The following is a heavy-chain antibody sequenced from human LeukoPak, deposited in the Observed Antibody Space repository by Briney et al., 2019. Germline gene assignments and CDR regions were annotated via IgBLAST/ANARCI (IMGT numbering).Heavy chain of an antibody. V-gene: IGHV4-38-2*02. D-gene: IGHD3-10*01. CDR3: AAMVRGSGTKRDLFDY. J-gene: IGHJ4*02. CDR1: GGSISSGYY. Sequence: SETLSLTCTVSGGSISSGYYWGWIRQPPGKGLEWIGSIYHSGSTYYNPSLKSRVTISVDTSKNQFSLKLSSVTAADTAVYYCAAMVRGSGTKRDLFDYWGQGTLVTVSS. CDR2: IYHSGST.